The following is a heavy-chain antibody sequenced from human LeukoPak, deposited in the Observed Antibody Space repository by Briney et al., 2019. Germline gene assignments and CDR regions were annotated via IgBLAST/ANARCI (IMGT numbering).Heavy chain of an antibody. Sequence: SETLSLTCAVYGGSFSGYYWSWIRQPPGKGLEWIGEINHSGSTNYNPSLKSRVTISVDTSKNQFSLKLSSVTAADTAVYYCARGRMYYYVQNYYYYGMDVWGQGTTVTVSS. CDR2: INHSGST. CDR3: ARGRMYYYVQNYYYYGMDV. J-gene: IGHJ6*02. CDR1: GGSFSGYY. D-gene: IGHD3-10*02. V-gene: IGHV4-34*01.